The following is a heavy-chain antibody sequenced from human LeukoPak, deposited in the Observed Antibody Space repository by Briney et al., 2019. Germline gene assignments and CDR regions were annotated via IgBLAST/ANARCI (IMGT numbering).Heavy chain of an antibody. Sequence: SETLSLTCTVSGGSISSYYWSWIRQPPGKGLERIGYIYTSGSTNYNPSLKSRVTISVDTSKNQFSLKLSSVTAADTAVYYCATTSDTAMVSYYGYYYMDVWGKGTTVTVSS. CDR3: ATTSDTAMVSYYGYYYMDV. V-gene: IGHV4-4*09. CDR1: GGSISSYY. CDR2: IYTSGST. D-gene: IGHD5-18*01. J-gene: IGHJ6*03.